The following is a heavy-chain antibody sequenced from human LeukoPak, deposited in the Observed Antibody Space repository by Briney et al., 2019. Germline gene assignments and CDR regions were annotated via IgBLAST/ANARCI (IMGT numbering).Heavy chain of an antibody. Sequence: GSLRLSCAASGFTFSSYGMHWVRQAPGKGLEWVAVISYDGSNKYYADSVKGRFTISRDNSKNTLYLQMNSLRAEDTAVYYCAKPGWEYYFDYWGQGTLVTVSS. V-gene: IGHV3-30*18. CDR3: AKPGWEYYFDY. CDR1: GFTFSSYG. CDR2: ISYDGSNK. D-gene: IGHD1-26*01. J-gene: IGHJ4*02.